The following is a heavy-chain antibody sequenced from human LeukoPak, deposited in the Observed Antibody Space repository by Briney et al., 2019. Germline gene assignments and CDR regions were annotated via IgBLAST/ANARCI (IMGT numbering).Heavy chain of an antibody. CDR2: ISSSSSYI. D-gene: IGHD6-6*01. Sequence: GGSLRLSCAASGFTFSSYSMNWVRQAPGKGLEWVSPISSSSSYIYYADSVKGRFTISRDNAKNSLYLQMNSLRAEDTAVYYCARDRIAARPVYYYYGMDVWGQGTTVTVSS. J-gene: IGHJ6*02. CDR3: ARDRIAARPVYYYYGMDV. V-gene: IGHV3-21*01. CDR1: GFTFSSYS.